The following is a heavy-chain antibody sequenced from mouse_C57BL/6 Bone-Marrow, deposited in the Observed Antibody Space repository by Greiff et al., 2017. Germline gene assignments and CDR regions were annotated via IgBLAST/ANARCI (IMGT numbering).Heavy chain of an antibody. CDR3: ARHRSMGF. J-gene: IGHJ3*01. V-gene: IGHV5-12*01. CDR2: INNGGGST. D-gene: IGHD2-10*02. Sequence: EVQLQESGGGLVQPGGSLKLSCAASGFTFSDYYMYWVRQTPEKRLEWVAYINNGGGSTYYPDTVKGRFTISSDNAKNTLYLQMSRLKSEDTAMYYCARHRSMGFWGQGTLVTVSA. CDR1: GFTFSDYY.